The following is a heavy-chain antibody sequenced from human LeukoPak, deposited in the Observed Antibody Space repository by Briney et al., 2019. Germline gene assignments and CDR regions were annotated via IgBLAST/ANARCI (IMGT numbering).Heavy chain of an antibody. J-gene: IGHJ4*01. D-gene: IGHD4-23*01. CDR2: ISGRDSNT. CDR3: AKRSDYGGAGNYFDC. CDR1: GFTFSSYG. V-gene: IGHV3-23*01. Sequence: PGGSLPLSCAASGFTFSSYGMSWVRQAPGKGLEWVSTISGRDSNTYYADSEKAPLAISRDNSKNTLYLHLNSLRAEDTAVYYCAKRSDYGGAGNYFDCWGQGRPVSVSS.